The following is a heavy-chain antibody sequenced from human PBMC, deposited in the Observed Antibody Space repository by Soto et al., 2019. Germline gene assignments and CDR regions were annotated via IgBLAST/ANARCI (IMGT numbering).Heavy chain of an antibody. V-gene: IGHV1-24*01. CDR1: GYTLTELS. D-gene: IGHD2-15*01. Sequence: ASVKVSCKVSGYTLTELSMHWGRQAPGKGLEWMGGFDPEDGETIYAQKFQGRVTMTEDTSTDTAYMELSSLRFEDTAVYYCATEQTSQQSGSRPRAFAFWGQGTMVTISS. CDR3: ATEQTSQQSGSRPRAFAF. J-gene: IGHJ3*01. CDR2: FDPEDGET.